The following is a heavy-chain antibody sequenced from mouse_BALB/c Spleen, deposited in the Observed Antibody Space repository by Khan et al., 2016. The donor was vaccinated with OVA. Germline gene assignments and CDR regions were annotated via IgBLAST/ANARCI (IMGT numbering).Heavy chain of an antibody. V-gene: IGHV1-7*01. CDR2: INPSTAYT. J-gene: IGHJ2*01. D-gene: IGHD1-1*01. CDR1: GYTFINYW. CDR3: ARRGLRWDFDY. Sequence: VQLQESGAELAKPRASVKMSCKASGYTFINYWILWVKQRPGQGLEWIGYINPSTAYTEYNQNFKDKATLTADKSSSTAYMQLSSLTSEDSAVYYCARRGLRWDFDYWGQGTTLTVSS.